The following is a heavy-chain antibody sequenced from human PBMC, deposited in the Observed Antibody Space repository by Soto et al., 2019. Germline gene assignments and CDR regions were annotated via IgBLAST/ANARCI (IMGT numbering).Heavy chain of an antibody. CDR2: INDSGST. D-gene: IGHD4-17*01. CDR1: GGSIFSRSYY. Sequence: QLQLQESGPGLVKPSETLSLTCTVSGGSIFSRSYYWGWIRQPPGKGLEWIGSINDSGSTYYNQSLKSRVTISGDTSKNQFSLKLSSVTAADTAVYYCARLTTEIDYWGQGTLVTVSS. CDR3: ARLTTEIDY. J-gene: IGHJ4*01. V-gene: IGHV4-39*01.